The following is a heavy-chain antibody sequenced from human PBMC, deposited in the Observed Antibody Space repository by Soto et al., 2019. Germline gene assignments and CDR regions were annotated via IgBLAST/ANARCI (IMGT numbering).Heavy chain of an antibody. CDR2: IWYDGSNK. Sequence: GVSLRLSCAASGFTFSSYGMHLVRQAPGKGLEWVAVIWYDGSNKYYADSVKGRFTISRDNSKNTLYLQMNSLRAEDTAVHYCARDDVVVVAATHQKLGMDVWGQGTTVTVSS. J-gene: IGHJ6*02. CDR1: GFTFSSYG. V-gene: IGHV3-33*01. CDR3: ARDDVVVVAATHQKLGMDV. D-gene: IGHD2-15*01.